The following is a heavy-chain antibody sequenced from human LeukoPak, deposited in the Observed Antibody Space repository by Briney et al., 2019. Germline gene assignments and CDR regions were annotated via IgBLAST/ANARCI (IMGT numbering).Heavy chain of an antibody. CDR1: GYTFTGYY. CDR3: ARDPGDCYSCADY. Sequence: ASVKVSCKASGYTFTGYYMHWVRQAPGQGLEWMGWINPNSGGTNYAQKFQGRVTMTRDTSISTAYMELSRLRSDDTAVYYCARDPGDCYSCADYWGQGTLVTVSS. D-gene: IGHD2-21*02. CDR2: INPNSGGT. V-gene: IGHV1-2*02. J-gene: IGHJ4*02.